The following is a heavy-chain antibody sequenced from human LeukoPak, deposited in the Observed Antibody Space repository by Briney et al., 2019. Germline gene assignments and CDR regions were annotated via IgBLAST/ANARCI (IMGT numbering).Heavy chain of an antibody. J-gene: IGHJ5*02. V-gene: IGHV3-21*01. Sequence: PGRSLRLSCAASGFTFSSYGMHWVRQAPGKGLEWVSSISSTSAYIYYADSVKGRFTISRSNPDNVVYLQMNSLDAEDTAVYYCARVAVAGPTGWFDPWGQGTLVTVS. CDR3: ARVAVAGPTGWFDP. CDR2: ISSTSAYI. CDR1: GFTFSSYG. D-gene: IGHD6-19*01.